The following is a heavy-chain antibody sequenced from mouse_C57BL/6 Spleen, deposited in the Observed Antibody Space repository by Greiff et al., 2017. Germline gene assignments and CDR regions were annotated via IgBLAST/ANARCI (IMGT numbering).Heavy chain of an antibody. J-gene: IGHJ2*01. CDR1: GYTFTSYW. V-gene: IGHV1-69*01. Sequence: QVQLQQPGAELVMPGASVKLSCKASGYTFTSYWMHWVKQRPGQGLEWIGEIDPSDSYTNYNQKFKGKSTLTVDKSSSTAYMQLSSLTSEDSAVYYCARSGTWFDDWGQGTTLTVSS. CDR3: ARSGTWFDD. CDR2: IDPSDSYT. D-gene: IGHD4-1*01.